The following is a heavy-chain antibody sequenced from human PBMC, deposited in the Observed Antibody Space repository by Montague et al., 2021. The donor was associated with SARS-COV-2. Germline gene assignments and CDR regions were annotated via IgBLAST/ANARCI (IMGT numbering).Heavy chain of an antibody. Sequence: SETLSLTCTASGDSISYFYWSWIRQPAGKGLEWIGRVSASGSTNYNPSLNSRVTMSVDTSKKQFSLRLGPVTAADTAVYYCARDVVAAPGTFDYWGQGTLVTVSS. D-gene: IGHD6-13*01. J-gene: IGHJ4*02. CDR1: GDSISYFY. CDR2: VSASGST. CDR3: ARDVVAAPGTFDY. V-gene: IGHV4-4*07.